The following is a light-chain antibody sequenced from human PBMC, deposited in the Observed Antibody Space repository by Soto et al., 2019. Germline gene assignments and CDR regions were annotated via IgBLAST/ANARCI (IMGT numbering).Light chain of an antibody. Sequence: DIQMTQSPSSLSASVGDRVTITCQASQAISNYLNWYQQIPGQAPKLLIYGASNLETGGPSRFSGSASGTDFSFTISSLQPEDIATYYCQQYDNLPFTFGPGTKVDIK. V-gene: IGKV1-33*01. CDR3: QQYDNLPFT. CDR2: GAS. J-gene: IGKJ3*01. CDR1: QAISNY.